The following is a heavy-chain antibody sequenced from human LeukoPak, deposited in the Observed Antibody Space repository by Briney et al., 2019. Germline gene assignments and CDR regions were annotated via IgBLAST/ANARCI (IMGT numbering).Heavy chain of an antibody. CDR1: GGSFSGYY. CDR2: SNHSGST. D-gene: IGHD2-15*01. J-gene: IGHJ5*02. V-gene: IGHV4-34*01. Sequence: SETLSLTCAVYGGSFSGYYWSRIRQPPGKGLEWIGESNHSGSTNYNPSPKSRVTISVDTSKNQFSLKLSSVTAADTAVYYCASNRIRYCSGGSCYPRTASGQRTNWFDPWGQGTLVTVSS. CDR3: ASNRIRYCSGGSCYPRTASGQRTNWFDP.